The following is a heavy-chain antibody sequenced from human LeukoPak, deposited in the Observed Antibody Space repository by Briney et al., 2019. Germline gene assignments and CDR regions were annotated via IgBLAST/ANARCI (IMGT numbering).Heavy chain of an antibody. V-gene: IGHV1-2*02. J-gene: IGHJ4*01. CDR2: INPNSGGT. Sequence: GESLKISCKGSGYSFTSYWISWVRQAPGQGLEWMGWINPNSGGTNYAQKFQGRVTMTRDTSISTAYMELSRLRSDDTAVYYCARGIRRGYSYGYGYWGQGTLVTVSS. CDR3: ARGIRRGYSYGYGY. D-gene: IGHD5-18*01. CDR1: GYSFTSYW.